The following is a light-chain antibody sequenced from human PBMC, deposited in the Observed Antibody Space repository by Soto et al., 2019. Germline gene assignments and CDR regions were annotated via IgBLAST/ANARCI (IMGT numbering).Light chain of an antibody. V-gene: IGLV1-40*01. J-gene: IGLJ2*01. Sequence: QSVLTQPPSVTGAPGQRVTISCTGNNSNIGAGSGVNWYQQFPDKAPKLLIYANTHHPSGVPDRFSGSTSATSASLAITGLQTQDEADYYCQSFDSSLTGLIFGGGTKLTVL. CDR1: NSNIGAGSG. CDR2: ANT. CDR3: QSFDSSLTGLI.